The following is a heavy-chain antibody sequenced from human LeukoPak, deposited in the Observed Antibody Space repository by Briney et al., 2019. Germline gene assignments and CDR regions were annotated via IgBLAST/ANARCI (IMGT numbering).Heavy chain of an antibody. V-gene: IGHV3-13*01. J-gene: IGHJ4*02. Sequence: GGSLRLSCAASGFTFSSFAMSWVRQAPGKGLDWVSAIGTSGDKYFPGSVKGRFTISRENDKNSLHLQMNSLRAGDTAVYYCVRGTGYSAYDYDFDYWGQGTLVT. CDR2: IGTSGDK. CDR3: VRGTGYSAYDYDFDY. CDR1: GFTFSSFA. D-gene: IGHD5-12*01.